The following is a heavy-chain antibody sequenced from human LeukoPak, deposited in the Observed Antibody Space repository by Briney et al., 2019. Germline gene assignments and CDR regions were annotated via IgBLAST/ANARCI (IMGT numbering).Heavy chain of an antibody. D-gene: IGHD4-11*01. CDR1: GGSISGYY. CDR2: IYSSGST. CDR3: AREGTTVTHFDY. V-gene: IGHV4-59*01. Sequence: SETLSLTCTVSGGSISGYYWSWIRQPPGKGLEWIGYIYSSGSTNYNPSLKSRVTISIDTSKNQFSLKLTSVTAADTAVYYCAREGTTVTHFDYWGQGNPGHRLL. J-gene: IGHJ4*02.